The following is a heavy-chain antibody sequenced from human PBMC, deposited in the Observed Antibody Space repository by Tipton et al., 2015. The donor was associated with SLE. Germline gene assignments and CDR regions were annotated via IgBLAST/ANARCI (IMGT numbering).Heavy chain of an antibody. CDR1: GGSISSHY. J-gene: IGHJ4*02. CDR2: IYYSGRT. Sequence: TLSLTCTVSGGSISSHYWSWVRQPPGKGLEWIGYIYYSGRTNYNPSLKSRVTISVDTSKNQFSLKLSSVTAADTAVYYCAREPKLYYYDSSGYPRVAFDYWGQGTLVTVSS. D-gene: IGHD3-22*01. V-gene: IGHV4-59*11. CDR3: AREPKLYYYDSSGYPRVAFDY.